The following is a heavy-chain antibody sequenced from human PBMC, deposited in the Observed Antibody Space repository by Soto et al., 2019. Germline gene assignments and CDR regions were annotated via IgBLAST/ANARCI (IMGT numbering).Heavy chain of an antibody. Sequence: EVQLLESGGGLVQPGGSLRLSCEASGFSFSSYALSWVRQAPGKGLEWVSTFSAGGRAYYADSVKGRFTIAKDFSKNTLHLQTNSLRVEDTAVYYCAKESMPEHYGDTLFDHWGQGTRVTVSS. CDR3: AKESMPEHYGDTLFDH. CDR1: GFSFSSYA. V-gene: IGHV3-23*01. J-gene: IGHJ4*02. CDR2: FSAGGRA. D-gene: IGHD4-17*01.